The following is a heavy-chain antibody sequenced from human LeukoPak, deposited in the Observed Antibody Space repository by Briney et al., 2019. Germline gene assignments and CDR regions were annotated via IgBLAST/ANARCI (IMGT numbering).Heavy chain of an antibody. CDR2: IYYSGSI. J-gene: IGHJ4*02. CDR3: AREGVVRGVIKYFDY. Sequence: SETLSLTCSVPGDSISTYYWSWIRQPPGKGLEWIGYIYYSGSISYSPSLKGRVTMSVDTSKNQFSLKLSSVTAADTAVYYCAREGVVRGVIKYFDYWGQGTLVIVSS. D-gene: IGHD3-10*01. CDR1: GDSISTYY. V-gene: IGHV4-59*12.